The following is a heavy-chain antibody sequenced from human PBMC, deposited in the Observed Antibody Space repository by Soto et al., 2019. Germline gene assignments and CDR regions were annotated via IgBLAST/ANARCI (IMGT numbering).Heavy chain of an antibody. CDR3: ATGADYYDTNTGYFDL. CDR2: IIPIFGTA. CDR1: GGTFSSYA. Sequence: QVQLVQSGAEVKKPGSSVKVSCKASGGTFSSYAISWVRQAPGQGLEWMGGIIPIFGTANYAQKFQGRVTITADESTSTAYMELSSLRSEDTAVYYGATGADYYDTNTGYFDLWGRGTLVTVSS. V-gene: IGHV1-69*12. D-gene: IGHD3-22*01. J-gene: IGHJ2*01.